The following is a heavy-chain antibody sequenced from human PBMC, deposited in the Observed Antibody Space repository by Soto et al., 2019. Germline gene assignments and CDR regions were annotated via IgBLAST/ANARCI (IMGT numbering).Heavy chain of an antibody. D-gene: IGHD2-2*01. Sequence: PGGSLRISCAASGFTFSRYYMNWVRQAPGKGLEWVSSISTTSTYTHYADSLKGRFTISRDNAKKLLYLQMDSLRAEDTAVYYCARDDGLSSTNVKAFDIWGQGTKVTVSS. CDR1: GFTFSRYY. V-gene: IGHV3-21*01. CDR2: ISTTSTYT. J-gene: IGHJ3*02. CDR3: ARDDGLSSTNVKAFDI.